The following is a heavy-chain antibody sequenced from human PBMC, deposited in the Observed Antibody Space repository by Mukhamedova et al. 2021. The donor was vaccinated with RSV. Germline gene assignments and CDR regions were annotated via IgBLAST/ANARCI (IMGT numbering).Heavy chain of an antibody. V-gene: IGHV3-72*01. CDR3: VKDWSGDSCRDGTCLDY. J-gene: IGHJ4*02. D-gene: IGHD2-15*01. Sequence: APGKGLEWVGRTRNKANRYTTEYAASVKGRFTISRDDSKNSLYLQMNSLRTEDTAVYYCVKDWSGDSCRDGTCLDYWGQGTLVT. CDR2: TRNKANRYTT.